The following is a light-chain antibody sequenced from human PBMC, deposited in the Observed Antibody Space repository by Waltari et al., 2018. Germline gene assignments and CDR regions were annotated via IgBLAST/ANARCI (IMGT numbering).Light chain of an antibody. CDR3: SSYTGGSTFYV. J-gene: IGLJ1*01. CDR2: GVS. CDR1: SSDVGNYNY. Sequence: QSALTQPASVSGSPGQSITIPCTGTSSDVGNYNYVSCYQQHPGKGPKLIIYGVSNRPSGVSNRFSGSKSGNTASLTISGLQAEDEADYYCSSYTGGSTFYVFGTGTKVAVL. V-gene: IGLV2-14*01.